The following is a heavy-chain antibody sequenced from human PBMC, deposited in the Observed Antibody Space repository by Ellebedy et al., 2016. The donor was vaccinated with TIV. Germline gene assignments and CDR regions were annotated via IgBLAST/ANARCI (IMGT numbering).Heavy chain of an antibody. CDR2: ISVYNGNT. V-gene: IGHV1-18*01. CDR3: ARDRGGVGATNGFDY. D-gene: IGHD1-26*01. Sequence: AASVKVSCKASGYTFTSYGISWVRQAPGQGLEWMGWISVYNGNTNYAQKLQGRVTMTTDTSTSTAYMELRSLRSDDTAVYYCARDRGGVGATNGFDYWGQGTLVTVSS. J-gene: IGHJ4*02. CDR1: GYTFTSYG.